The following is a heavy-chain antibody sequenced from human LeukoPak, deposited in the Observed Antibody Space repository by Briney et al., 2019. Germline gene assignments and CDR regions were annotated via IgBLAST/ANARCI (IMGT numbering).Heavy chain of an antibody. J-gene: IGHJ5*02. CDR2: RYYSGST. V-gene: IGHV4-39*01. D-gene: IGHD6-19*01. Sequence: SETLSLTCTVSGDSIRSGGYYWGWIRQPPGKGLEWIASRYYSGSTYCNPSLKSRVTMSADTSKNQFSLKLSSVTAADAAVYYCARQYSSGWPWFDPWGQGTLVTVSS. CDR3: ARQYSSGWPWFDP. CDR1: GDSIRSGGYY.